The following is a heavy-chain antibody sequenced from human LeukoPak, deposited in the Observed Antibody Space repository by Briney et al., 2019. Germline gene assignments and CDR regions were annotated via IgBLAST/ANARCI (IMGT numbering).Heavy chain of an antibody. CDR1: GYTFTSYY. CDR2: INPSGGST. CDR3: ARDESGYYGSGSYFIPHLDLDY. Sequence: GASVKVSCKASGYTFTSYYMHWVRQAPGQGLEWMGIINPSGGSTSYAQKFQGRVTMTRDTSISTAYMELSRLRSDDTAVYYCARDESGYYGSGSYFIPHLDLDYWGQGTLVTVSS. V-gene: IGHV1-46*01. D-gene: IGHD3-10*01. J-gene: IGHJ4*02.